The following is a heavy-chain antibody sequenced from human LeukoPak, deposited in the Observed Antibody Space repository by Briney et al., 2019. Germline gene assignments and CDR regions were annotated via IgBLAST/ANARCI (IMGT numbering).Heavy chain of an antibody. CDR2: INPDSGGT. Sequence: ASVKVSCKASGYSFTDYYMHWVRQAPGQGLEWMGWINPDSGGTNYAQKLQGRVTMTTDTSTSTAYMELRSLRSDDTAVYYCARDTPLRNFDYWGQGTLVTVSS. D-gene: IGHD5/OR15-5a*01. V-gene: IGHV1-2*02. J-gene: IGHJ4*02. CDR1: GYSFTDYY. CDR3: ARDTPLRNFDY.